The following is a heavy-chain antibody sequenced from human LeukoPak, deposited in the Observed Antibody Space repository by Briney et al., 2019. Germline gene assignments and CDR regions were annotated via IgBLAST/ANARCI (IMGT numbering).Heavy chain of an antibody. J-gene: IGHJ4*02. Sequence: GGSLRLSCAASGFTFSRYAMSWVRQAPGKGLKWVSGISTSGDTTSYADSVRGRFTISRDNPRNMLYMQMSRLTDKDTAEYYCAIMHRHYDGSGYWVLWGEGALVTVPS. V-gene: IGHV3-23*01. D-gene: IGHD3-22*01. CDR2: ISTSGDTT. CDR1: GFTFSRYA. CDR3: AIMHRHYDGSGYWVL.